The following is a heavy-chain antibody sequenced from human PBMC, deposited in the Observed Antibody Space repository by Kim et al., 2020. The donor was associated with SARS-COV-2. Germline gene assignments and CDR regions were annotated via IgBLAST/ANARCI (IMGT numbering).Heavy chain of an antibody. V-gene: IGHV3-15*07. CDR1: GFIFPNAW. CDR2: IKSKTDSGTA. J-gene: IGHJ6*02. D-gene: IGHD2-2*01. Sequence: GGSLRLSCAASGFIFPNAWVHWVRQAPGKGLEWVGGIKSKTDSGTADYAAPVKGRFTISRDDLKNTVYVQMNGLKVEDTTVYYCTTQYCGGTSCYATNFYDLDVWGQGTLVTVSS. CDR3: TTQYCGGTSCYATNFYDLDV.